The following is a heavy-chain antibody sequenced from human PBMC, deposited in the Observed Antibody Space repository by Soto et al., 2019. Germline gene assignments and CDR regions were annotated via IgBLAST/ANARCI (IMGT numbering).Heavy chain of an antibody. V-gene: IGHV3-30*03. J-gene: IGHJ4*02. CDR3: VSDRGYGHASVPYS. D-gene: IGHD5-18*01. CDR2: ISYDGGLQ. CDR1: GFTFSSNG. Sequence: QAQLVESGGGVVQPGRSLRLSCAASGFTFSSNGMHWVRQAPGTGLEWVAVISYDGGLQHYADSVKGRFTISRDNSKNMVLLQMNSLRAEDTAVYYCVSDRGYGHASVPYSWGQGTLVSVSS.